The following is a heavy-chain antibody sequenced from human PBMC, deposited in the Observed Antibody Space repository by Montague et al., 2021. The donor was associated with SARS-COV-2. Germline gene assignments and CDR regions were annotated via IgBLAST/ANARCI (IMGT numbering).Heavy chain of an antibody. Sequence: SETLSLTCAVYGGSFSNYYWSWIRQPPGKGLEWIGEINHSGSTNYNPSLKSRVTISVDTSKNRFSLTLSSVTAADTAAYYCARGGSVTTFFAPRRTRGHNCFPPWGQGTLVTVSS. D-gene: IGHD4-17*01. CDR1: GGSFSNYY. J-gene: IGHJ5*02. V-gene: IGHV4-34*01. CDR3: ARGGSVTTFFAPRRTRGHNCFPP. CDR2: INHSGST.